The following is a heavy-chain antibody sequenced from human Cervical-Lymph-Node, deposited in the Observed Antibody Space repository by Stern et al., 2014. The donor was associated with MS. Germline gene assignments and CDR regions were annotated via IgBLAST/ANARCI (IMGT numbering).Heavy chain of an antibody. Sequence: VQLVQSGAEVKKPGASVKVSCKASGYTFTSYAMHWVRQAPGQRLEWMGWINAGNGNTKYSQKFQGRVTITRDTSASTAYMELSSLRSEDTAVYYCARGGSGWYEGWFDPWGQGTLVTVSS. J-gene: IGHJ5*02. CDR3: ARGGSGWYEGWFDP. CDR1: GYTFTSYA. D-gene: IGHD6-19*01. V-gene: IGHV1-3*01. CDR2: INAGNGNT.